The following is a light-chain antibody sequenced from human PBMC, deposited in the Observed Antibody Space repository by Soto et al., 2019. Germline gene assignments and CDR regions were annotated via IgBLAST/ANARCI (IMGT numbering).Light chain of an antibody. CDR1: QSVSEF. CDR2: DAS. Sequence: EVVFTQSPATLSLSPGERATLSCRASQSVSEFLAWYQQKPGQAPRLLIYDASNRATGIPARFSGSGSGTDFTLTISSLEAEDFALYYCQQRSKWPVTFGGGTKVDVK. J-gene: IGKJ4*01. CDR3: QQRSKWPVT. V-gene: IGKV3-11*01.